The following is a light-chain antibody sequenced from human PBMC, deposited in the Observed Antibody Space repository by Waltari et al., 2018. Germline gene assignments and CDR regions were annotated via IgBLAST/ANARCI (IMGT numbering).Light chain of an antibody. Sequence: QSVLTQPPSASGTPGQRVTIPCSGSSSNIGGDPVNWYQQLPGTAPKDLIYGNDRRPSGVPDRFSGSKSGTSASLTISGLQSEDEADYYCAAWDDSLSGRVFGGGTKLTVL. CDR2: GND. CDR3: AAWDDSLSGRV. CDR1: SSNIGGDP. V-gene: IGLV1-44*01. J-gene: IGLJ3*02.